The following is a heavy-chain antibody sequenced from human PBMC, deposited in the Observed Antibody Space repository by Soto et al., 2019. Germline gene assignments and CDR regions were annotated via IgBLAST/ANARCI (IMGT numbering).Heavy chain of an antibody. CDR2: ITSTSITI. V-gene: IGHV3-48*02. CDR1: GLTFSSYS. J-gene: IGHJ4*02. D-gene: IGHD3-22*01. CDR3: ARGYRDNSGYYYFDY. Sequence: GGSLRLSCAASGLTFSSYSMNWVRQAPGRGLEWISYITSTSITIYYADSVKGRFTISRDNAQNSLYLQMNSLREEDTAVYYCARGYRDNSGYYYFDYWGQGTLVTVSS.